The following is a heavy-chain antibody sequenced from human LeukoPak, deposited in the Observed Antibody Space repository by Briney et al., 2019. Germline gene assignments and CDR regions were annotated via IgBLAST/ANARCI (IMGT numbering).Heavy chain of an antibody. V-gene: IGHV4-38-2*02. J-gene: IGHJ4*02. CDR1: GYSISSGYY. CDR2: IYHSGST. Sequence: KPSETLSLTCTVSGYSISSGYYWGWIRQPPGKGLEWIGSIYHSGSTYYNPSLKSRVTISVDTSKNQFSLKLSSVTAADTAVYYCAREVVPAATIDYWGQGTLVTVSS. CDR3: AREVVPAATIDY. D-gene: IGHD2-2*01.